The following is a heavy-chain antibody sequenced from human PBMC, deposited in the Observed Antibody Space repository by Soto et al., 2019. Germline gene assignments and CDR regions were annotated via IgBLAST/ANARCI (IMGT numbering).Heavy chain of an antibody. CDR2: IYRTGST. V-gene: IGHV4-4*02. CDR1: GGSFTSNNW. J-gene: IGHJ4*02. D-gene: IGHD1-7*01. Sequence: SETLSLTCAVSGGSFTSNNWWTWVRQPPGQGLEWIGEIYRTGSTNYNPSLKSRVTISLDKSENQFSLKVTSLTAADTAVYYCESRDPGTSVDYWGQGTLVPVYS. CDR3: ESRDPGTSVDY.